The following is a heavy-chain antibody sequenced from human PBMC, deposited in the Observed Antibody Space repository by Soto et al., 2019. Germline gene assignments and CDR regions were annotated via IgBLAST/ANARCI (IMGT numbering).Heavy chain of an antibody. J-gene: IGHJ4*02. D-gene: IGHD2-2*01. CDR3: ARYYCRSTSCYSAYYFDY. V-gene: IGHV4-59*01. CDR1: GGSISSYY. CDR2: IYYSGST. Sequence: PSETLSLTCTVSGGSISSYYCSWIRQPPGKGLEWIGYIYYSGSTNYNPSLKSRVTISVDTSKNQFSLKLSSVTAADTAVYYCARYYCRSTSCYSAYYFDYWGQGTLVTVSS.